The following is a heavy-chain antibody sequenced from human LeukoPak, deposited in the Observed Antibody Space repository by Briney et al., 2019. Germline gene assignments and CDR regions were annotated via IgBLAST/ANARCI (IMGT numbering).Heavy chain of an antibody. J-gene: IGHJ4*02. CDR1: GFTFSDYY. CDR2: ISSSGSTI. D-gene: IGHD3-3*01. CDR3: AREYDFWSGYLAAAEY. Sequence: GGSLRLSCAASGFTFSDYYMSWIRQAPGKGLEWVSYISSSGSTIYYADSVKGRFTISRDNAKNSLYLQMNGLRAEDTAVYYCAREYDFWSGYLAAAEYWGQGTLVTVSS. V-gene: IGHV3-11*01.